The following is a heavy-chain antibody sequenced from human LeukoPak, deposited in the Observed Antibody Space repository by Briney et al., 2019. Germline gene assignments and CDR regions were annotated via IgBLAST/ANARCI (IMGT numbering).Heavy chain of an antibody. V-gene: IGHV5-51*01. CDR2: IYPDDSGS. J-gene: IGHJ4*02. D-gene: IGHD3-9*01. CDR3: ARHLEYDIWTGPTDY. CDR1: GDSFTKYW. Sequence: GESLKISCKGSGDSFTKYWIAWWRQMPGKGLEGMGIIYPDDSGSRYSPSLQGQVTISVDKSISTAYLQWSTLKASDTAIYYCARHLEYDIWTGPTDYWGQGTLVTVSS.